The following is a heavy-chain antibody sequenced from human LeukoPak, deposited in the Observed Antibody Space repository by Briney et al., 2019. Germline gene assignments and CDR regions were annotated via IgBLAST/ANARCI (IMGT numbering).Heavy chain of an antibody. D-gene: IGHD4-17*01. CDR3: AREGTDCGDRTNCFDY. Sequence: ASVKVSCKASGYTFTSYYMHWVRQAPGQGLEWMGIINPSGGSTSYAQKFQGRVTMTRDMSTSTVYMELSSLRSEDTAVYYCAREGTDCGDRTNCFDYWGQGTLVTVSS. V-gene: IGHV1-46*01. J-gene: IGHJ4*02. CDR2: INPSGGST. CDR1: GYTFTSYY.